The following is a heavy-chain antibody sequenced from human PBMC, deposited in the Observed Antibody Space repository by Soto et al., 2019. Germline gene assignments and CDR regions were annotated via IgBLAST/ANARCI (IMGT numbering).Heavy chain of an antibody. CDR3: ARGMRYFDSFDY. CDR2: IYHSGST. CDR1: GGSISSGGYS. D-gene: IGHD3-9*01. J-gene: IGHJ4*02. Sequence: SETLSLTCAVSGGSISSGGYSWSWIRQPPGKGLEWIGYIYHSGSTYYNPSLKSRVTISVDRSKNQFSLKLSSVTAADTAVYYCARGMRYFDSFDYWGQGTLVTVSS. V-gene: IGHV4-30-2*01.